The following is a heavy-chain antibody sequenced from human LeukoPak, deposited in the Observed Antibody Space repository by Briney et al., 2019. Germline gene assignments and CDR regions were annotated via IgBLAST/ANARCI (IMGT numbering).Heavy chain of an antibody. CDR1: GGTSKNYA. V-gene: IGHV1-69*13. CDR2: IPIFGTP. CDR3: ARRSGCSTPECYISGRDYFDY. Sequence: ASVKVSCKASGGTSKNYAITWVRQAPGQGLEWLGGIPIFGTPNYAQKLQGRVTFTADASTATAYMALANLRSEDTAMYYCARRSGCSTPECYISGRDYFDYWGLGTLVAVST. J-gene: IGHJ4*02. D-gene: IGHD2-15*01.